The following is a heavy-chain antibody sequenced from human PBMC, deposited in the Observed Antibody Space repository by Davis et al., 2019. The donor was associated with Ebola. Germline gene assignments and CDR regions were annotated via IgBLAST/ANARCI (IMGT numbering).Heavy chain of an antibody. D-gene: IGHD4-17*01. CDR2: INHSGST. J-gene: IGHJ4*02. CDR1: GGSFSGYY. CDR3: ARADYGDYDGGSDY. V-gene: IGHV4-34*01. Sequence: GSLRLSCAVYGGSFSGYYWSWIRQPPGKGLEWIGEINHSGSTNYNPSLKSRVTISVDTSKNQFSLKLSSVTAADTAVYYCARADYGDYDGGSDYWGQGTLVTVSS.